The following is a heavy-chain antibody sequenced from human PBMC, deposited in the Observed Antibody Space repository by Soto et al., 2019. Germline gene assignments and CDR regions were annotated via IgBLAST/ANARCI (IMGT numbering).Heavy chain of an antibody. Sequence: HPGGALRLSCAASGFTFSSYGMHWVRQAPGKGLEWVAVISYDGSNKYYADSVKGRFTISRDNSKNTLYLQMNSLRAEDTAVYYCAKELCSGGSCYSYDYWGQGTLVTVSS. CDR2: ISYDGSNK. D-gene: IGHD2-15*01. J-gene: IGHJ4*02. CDR1: GFTFSSYG. V-gene: IGHV3-30*18. CDR3: AKELCSGGSCYSYDY.